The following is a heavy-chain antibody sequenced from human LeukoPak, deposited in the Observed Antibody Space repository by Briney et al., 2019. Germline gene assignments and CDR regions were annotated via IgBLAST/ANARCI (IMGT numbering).Heavy chain of an antibody. J-gene: IGHJ4*02. CDR1: GFTLSNAW. V-gene: IGHV3-15*01. CDR2: IKSKTDGWTT. Sequence: GGSLSLFCAPSGFTLSNAWMRWVRQAPGKGGEGVGRIKSKTDGWTTDYAAPVKGRFTISRDHSKNTLYLQMNSLKAEDTAVYYCTTGRGYSYGYNYWGQGTLVTVSS. D-gene: IGHD5-18*01. CDR3: TTGRGYSYGYNY.